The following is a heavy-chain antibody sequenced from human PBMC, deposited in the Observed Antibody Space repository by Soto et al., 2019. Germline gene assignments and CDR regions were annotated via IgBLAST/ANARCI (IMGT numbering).Heavy chain of an antibody. CDR1: VYTFTSYG. CDR2: ISAYNGNT. Sequence: QVQLWRFGLRLRKLGASVRASSKPSVYTFTSYGISWVRQAPGQGLEWMGWISAYNGNTNYAQKLQGRVTMTTDTSTSIAYMELRSLRSDDTAVYYCARDWSSIAAAGTEGDYWGQGTLVTVSS. CDR3: ARDWSSIAAAGTEGDY. D-gene: IGHD6-13*01. V-gene: IGHV1-18*01. J-gene: IGHJ4*02.